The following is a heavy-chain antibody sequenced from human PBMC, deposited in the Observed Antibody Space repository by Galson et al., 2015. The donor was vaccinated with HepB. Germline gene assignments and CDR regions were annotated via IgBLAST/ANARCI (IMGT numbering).Heavy chain of an antibody. CDR3: ARDVDCSGGSCYSDDFDY. D-gene: IGHD2-15*01. J-gene: IGHJ4*02. CDR1: GFSISNAW. CDR2: IKTNAEGGTT. Sequence: SLRLSCAASGFSISNAWMSWVRQAPGKGLDWVGRIKTNAEGGTTEYAAPVKGRFTISRDNAKNSLYLQMNSLRAEDTAVYYCARDVDCSGGSCYSDDFDYWGQGTLVTVSS. V-gene: IGHV3-15*01.